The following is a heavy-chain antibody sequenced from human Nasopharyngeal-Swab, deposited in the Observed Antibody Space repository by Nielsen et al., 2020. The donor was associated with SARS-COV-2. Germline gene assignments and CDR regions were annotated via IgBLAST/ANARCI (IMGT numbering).Heavy chain of an antibody. V-gene: IGHV5-51*01. CDR1: GYSFTSYW. J-gene: IGHJ4*02. Sequence: KVSCKGSGYSFTSYWIGWVRQMPGKGLEWMGIIYPGDSDTGYSPSFQGQVTISADKSISTAYLQWSSLKASDTAMYYCARSGLVGATFFDYWGQGTLVTVSS. CDR3: ARSGLVGATFFDY. CDR2: IYPGDSDT. D-gene: IGHD1-26*01.